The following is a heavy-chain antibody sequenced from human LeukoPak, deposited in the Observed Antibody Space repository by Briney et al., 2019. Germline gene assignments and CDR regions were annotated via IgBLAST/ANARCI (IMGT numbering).Heavy chain of an antibody. D-gene: IGHD5-18*01. V-gene: IGHV3-23*01. Sequence: GGSLRLSCAASGFTFSSYAMSWVRQAPGKGLEWVSAISGSGGNTYFADSVKGRFTISRDNPKNTLYLQMNSLRAEDTAVYYCARVRGYSISLDYWGQGTLVTVSS. CDR1: GFTFSSYA. CDR3: ARVRGYSISLDY. J-gene: IGHJ4*02. CDR2: ISGSGGNT.